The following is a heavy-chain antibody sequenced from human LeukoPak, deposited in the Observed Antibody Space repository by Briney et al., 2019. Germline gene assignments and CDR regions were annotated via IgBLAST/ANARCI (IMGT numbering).Heavy chain of an antibody. CDR3: AHRPWDWNVGHY. CDR1: GFSLSTRGVG. CDR2: IYWDDDK. Sequence: SGPTLMNPTPTLTLTCTFSGFSLSTRGVGVGWIRQPPGKALEWLALIYWDDDKRYSPSLKSRLTITKDTSKNQVVLTMTNMDPADTATYYCAHRPWDWNVGHYWGQGTLVTVSS. J-gene: IGHJ4*02. D-gene: IGHD1-1*01. V-gene: IGHV2-5*02.